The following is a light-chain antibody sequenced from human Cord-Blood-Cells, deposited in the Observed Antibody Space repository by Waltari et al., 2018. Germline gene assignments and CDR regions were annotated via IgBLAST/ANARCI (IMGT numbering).Light chain of an antibody. J-gene: IGLJ3*02. CDR2: EGS. CDR1: SSDVGSYKL. CDR3: CSYAGSSTWV. Sequence: QSALTHPASVSGSPGQSITIPCPGTSSDVGSYKLVSWYQQHPGKAPKLMIYEGSKRPPEVSNRVSGSKSGNTASLTIPGLQAEYEADYYCCSYAGSSTWVFGGGTKLTVL. V-gene: IGLV2-23*01.